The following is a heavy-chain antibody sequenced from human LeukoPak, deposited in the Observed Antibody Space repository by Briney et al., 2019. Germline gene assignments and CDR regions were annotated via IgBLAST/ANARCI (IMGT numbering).Heavy chain of an antibody. CDR3: ATQHGRIQLSSP. V-gene: IGHV3-23*01. Sequence: GGFQRLSCAASGFTFSNYTMTWVRQAPGKGLEWVSAISGSGGRTYYADSVKGRFTISRDNSKNTLYLQMNSLRAEDTAVYYCATQHGRIQLSSPWGQGTLVTVSS. J-gene: IGHJ5*02. CDR2: ISGSGGRT. CDR1: GFTFSNYT. D-gene: IGHD5-18*01.